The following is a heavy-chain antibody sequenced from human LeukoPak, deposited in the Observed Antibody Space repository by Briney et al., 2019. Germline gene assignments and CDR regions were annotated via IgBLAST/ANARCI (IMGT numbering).Heavy chain of an antibody. CDR2: ISAYNGNT. D-gene: IGHD3-10*01. CDR1: GYTFTSYG. CDR3: ARVVVRGVIPDAFDI. Sequence: GASVKVSCKASGYTFTSYGISWVRQAPGQGLEWMGWISAYNGNTNYAQKLQGRVTMTTDTSTSTAYMELRSLRSDDTAVYYCARVVVRGVIPDAFDIWGQGTMVTVSS. J-gene: IGHJ3*02. V-gene: IGHV1-18*01.